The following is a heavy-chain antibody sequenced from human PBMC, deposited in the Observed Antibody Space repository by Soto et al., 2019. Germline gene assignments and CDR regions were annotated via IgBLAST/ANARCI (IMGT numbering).Heavy chain of an antibody. J-gene: IGHJ3*02. V-gene: IGHV4-34*01. Sequence: SETLSLTCAVYGGSFSGYYWSWIRQPPGKGLEWIGEINHSGSTNYNPSLKSRVTISVDTSKNQFSLKLSSVTAADTAVYYCARGGNGGSYSDAFDIWGQGTMVTVSS. CDR1: GGSFSGYY. CDR3: ARGGNGGSYSDAFDI. CDR2: INHSGST. D-gene: IGHD1-26*01.